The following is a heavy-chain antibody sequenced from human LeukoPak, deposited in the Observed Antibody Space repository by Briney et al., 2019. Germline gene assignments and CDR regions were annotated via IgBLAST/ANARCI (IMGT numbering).Heavy chain of an antibody. CDR3: GRGYSYGYHEY. Sequence: SETLSLTCAVSGFSISSGYYWGWFRQPPGKGLEWIGTMYHSGSAYYNPSPRGGATLSVATSKNQFSLNLRLVTAATTAVYYGGRGYSYGYHEYWGQGTLVTVSS. J-gene: IGHJ4*02. D-gene: IGHD5-18*01. CDR2: MYHSGSA. V-gene: IGHV4-38-2*01. CDR1: GFSISSGYY.